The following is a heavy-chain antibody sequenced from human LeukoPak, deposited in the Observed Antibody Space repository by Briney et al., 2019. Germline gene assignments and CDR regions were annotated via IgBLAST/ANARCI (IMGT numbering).Heavy chain of an antibody. CDR3: ARGGSSGYYYDDYFDY. V-gene: IGHV1-2*06. D-gene: IGHD3-22*01. CDR2: INPNSGGT. Sequence: ASVKVSCKASGYTFTGYYMHWVRQAPGQGLEWMGRINPNSGGTNHAQKFQGRVTMTRDTSISTAYMELSRLRSDDTAVYYCARGGSSGYYYDDYFDYWGQGTLVTVSS. CDR1: GYTFTGYY. J-gene: IGHJ4*02.